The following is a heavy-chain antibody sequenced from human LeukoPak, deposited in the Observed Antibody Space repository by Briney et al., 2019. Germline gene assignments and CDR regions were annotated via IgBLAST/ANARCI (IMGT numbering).Heavy chain of an antibody. D-gene: IGHD5-18*01. CDR2: IRYDGSNK. Sequence: GGSLRLSCAASGFTFSSYGMHWVRQAPGKGLEWVAFIRYDGSNKYYADSVKGRFTISRDNSKNTLYLQMNSLRAEDTAVYYCAKELGSTALIDYWGQGTLVTVSS. V-gene: IGHV3-30*02. CDR3: AKELGSTALIDY. CDR1: GFTFSSYG. J-gene: IGHJ4*02.